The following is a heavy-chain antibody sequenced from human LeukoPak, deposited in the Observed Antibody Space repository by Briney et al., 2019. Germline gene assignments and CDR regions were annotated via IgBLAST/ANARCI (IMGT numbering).Heavy chain of an antibody. D-gene: IGHD3-10*01. CDR1: GGSISSSSYY. CDR3: ARLGITMVRGEDY. Sequence: SETLSLTCTVSGGSISSSSYYWGWIRQPPGKGLEWIGSIYYSGSTYYNPSLKSRVTISVDTSKNQFSLKLSSVTAADTAVYYCARLGITMVRGEDYWGQGTLVTVSS. V-gene: IGHV4-39*07. J-gene: IGHJ4*02. CDR2: IYYSGST.